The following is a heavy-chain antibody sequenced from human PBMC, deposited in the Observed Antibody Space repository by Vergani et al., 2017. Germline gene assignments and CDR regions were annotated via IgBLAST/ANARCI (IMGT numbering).Heavy chain of an antibody. CDR3: ARGPFNYDSSGPSTAFDI. Sequence: QVQLQESGPGLVKPSETLSLTCTVSGGSISSHYWSWIRQPPGKGLEWIGYIYYSGSTNYNPSLKSRVTISVDTSKNQFSRKLNSVTAADTAVYYCARGPFNYDSSGPSTAFDIWGQGTMVTVSS. CDR2: IYYSGST. J-gene: IGHJ3*02. V-gene: IGHV4-59*11. D-gene: IGHD3-22*01. CDR1: GGSISSHY.